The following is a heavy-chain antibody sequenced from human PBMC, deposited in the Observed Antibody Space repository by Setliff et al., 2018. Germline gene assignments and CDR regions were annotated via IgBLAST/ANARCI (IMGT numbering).Heavy chain of an antibody. J-gene: IGHJ4*02. V-gene: IGHV3-33*08. CDR2: IWDDGGNK. D-gene: IGHD2-15*01. Sequence: LSCAASGFTFSTYRMHWVRQAPGKGLEWVAVIWDDGGNKYHADSVKGRFTISRDNSKNTLYLQMNSLRPEDTAVYYCARTCSGSGCYAGLESWGQGTPVTVSS. CDR3: ARTCSGSGCYAGLES. CDR1: GFTFSTYR.